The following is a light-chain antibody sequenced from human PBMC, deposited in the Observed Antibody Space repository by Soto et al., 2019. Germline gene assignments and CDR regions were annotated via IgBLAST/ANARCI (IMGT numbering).Light chain of an antibody. CDR3: GKWDSSLSAVWV. CDR2: ENN. CDR1: SSNIGNNY. V-gene: IGLV1-51*02. Sequence: QSVLTQPPSVSAAPGQKVTISCSGSSSNIGNNYVSWYQQLPGTAPKLLIYENNKRPSGIPDRFSGSKSGTSATLGITGLQTGDEADYYCGKWDSSLSAVWVFGGGTKVTVL. J-gene: IGLJ3*02.